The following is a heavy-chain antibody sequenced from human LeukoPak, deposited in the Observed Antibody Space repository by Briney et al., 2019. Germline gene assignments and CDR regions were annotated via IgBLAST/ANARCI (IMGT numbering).Heavy chain of an antibody. Sequence: GASVNVSCKASGYTFTSYDINWVRQATGQGLEWMGWMNPNSGNTGYAQKFQGRVTMTRNTSISTAYMELSSLRSEDTAVYYCARGPPYSSGWYDYYFDYWGQGTLVTVSS. J-gene: IGHJ4*02. V-gene: IGHV1-8*01. CDR1: GYTFTSYD. CDR2: MNPNSGNT. D-gene: IGHD6-19*01. CDR3: ARGPPYSSGWYDYYFDY.